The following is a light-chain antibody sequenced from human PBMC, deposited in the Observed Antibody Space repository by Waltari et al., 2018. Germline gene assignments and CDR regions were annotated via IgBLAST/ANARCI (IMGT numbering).Light chain of an antibody. Sequence: QSALTQPASAPVSPRQSVTISCPRSSCDLRPHAYVSWYQQHPDKAPKLLVYDVSQRPSGVSNRFSGSKSGNTASLVISGLRAEDEADYYCSSYSSTSTFYVFGTGTTVTVL. CDR2: DVS. J-gene: IGLJ1*01. CDR1: SCDLRPHAY. V-gene: IGLV2-14*03. CDR3: SSYSSTSTFYV.